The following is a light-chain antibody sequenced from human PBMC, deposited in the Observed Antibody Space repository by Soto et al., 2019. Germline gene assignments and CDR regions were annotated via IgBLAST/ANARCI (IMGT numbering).Light chain of an antibody. J-gene: IGKJ1*01. CDR1: QSIVTY. Sequence: DITMTQSPSSLSASVGDRVTITCRASQSIVTYLNWYLQKPGKAPKLLIYAASNLQSGVPSRFSGSRSGPDFTLTISSLQPEDFATYYCQQSYSSPPTFGQGTKVDI. V-gene: IGKV1-39*01. CDR3: QQSYSSPPT. CDR2: AAS.